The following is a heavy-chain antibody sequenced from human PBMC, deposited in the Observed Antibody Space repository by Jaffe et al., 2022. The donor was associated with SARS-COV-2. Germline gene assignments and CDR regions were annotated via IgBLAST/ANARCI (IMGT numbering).Heavy chain of an antibody. CDR3: TRDLGLGWVAGNWFDP. CDR1: GFSFSNAW. J-gene: IGHJ5*02. Sequence: EVQLVESGGGLVKPGGSLRLSCAASGFSFSNAWMSWVRQAPGKGPEWVGRIKSKTDGGTTEYNRPVKGRFSISRDDTENTLDLQMHSLKIEDTAVYYCTRDLGLGWVAGNWFDPWGQGTLVTVSS. CDR2: IKSKTDGGTT. V-gene: IGHV3-15*01. D-gene: IGHD6-19*01.